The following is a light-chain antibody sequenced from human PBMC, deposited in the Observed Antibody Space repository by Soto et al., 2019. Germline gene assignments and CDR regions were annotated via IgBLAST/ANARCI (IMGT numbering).Light chain of an antibody. CDR3: QQSDSNPHT. CDR2: AAS. V-gene: IGKV1-39*01. Sequence: DIQMTQSPSSLSASVGDRVTITCRASQSISSYLNWYQQKPGKDPQLLIYAASSLHGGVPSRFSGIGSGTSFTITISSLKPADFATYYLQQSDSNPHTCGQGTKLEIK. J-gene: IGKJ2*01. CDR1: QSISSY.